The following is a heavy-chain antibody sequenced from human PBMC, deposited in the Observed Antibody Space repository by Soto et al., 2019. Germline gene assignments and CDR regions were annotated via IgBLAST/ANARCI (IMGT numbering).Heavy chain of an antibody. V-gene: IGHV4-31*03. CDR2: IYYSGST. J-gene: IGHJ4*02. CDR3: ARAGPNCTSTSCFEYYFAN. CDR1: GCSISSGGYY. Sequence: PSETLSLTCTVSGCSISSGGYYWSWIRQHPGKGLEWIGYIYYSGSTYYNPSLKSRVTISVDTSKNQFSLKLSSVTAADTAVYYCARAGPNCTSTSCFEYYFANCGKETLVTLDS. D-gene: IGHD2-2*01.